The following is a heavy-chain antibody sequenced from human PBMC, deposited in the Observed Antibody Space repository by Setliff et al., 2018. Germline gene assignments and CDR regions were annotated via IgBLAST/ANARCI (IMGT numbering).Heavy chain of an antibody. CDR2: IYYSGST. CDR1: GDSINSGTYY. J-gene: IGHJ3*02. Sequence: PSETLSLTCSVSGDSINSGTYYWSWFRQSAGKRLEWIGYIYYSGSTNYNPSLESRVTISVDTSKNQFSLKLSSVTAADTAVYYCARGPLTTNRRRAFDIWGQGTMVTVSS. V-gene: IGHV4-61*10. D-gene: IGHD4-17*01. CDR3: ARGPLTTNRRRAFDI.